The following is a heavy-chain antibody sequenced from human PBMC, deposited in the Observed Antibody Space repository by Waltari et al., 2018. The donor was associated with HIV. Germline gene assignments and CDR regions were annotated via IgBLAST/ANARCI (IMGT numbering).Heavy chain of an antibody. CDR2: MNTNTGDT. Sequence: QVQLVQSGAEVKKPGASVKVSCKTSGFTFTDFLFIHWVRQAPGQGLEWRGWMNTNTGDTDLAETFQGRVTMTRDTSVRTAYMDLRRLKSDDTAVYYCARQMPLYDAFDIWGQGTMVTVSS. J-gene: IGHJ3*02. CDR3: ARQMPLYDAFDI. V-gene: IGHV1-2*02. CDR1: GFTFTDFLF. D-gene: IGHD2-15*01.